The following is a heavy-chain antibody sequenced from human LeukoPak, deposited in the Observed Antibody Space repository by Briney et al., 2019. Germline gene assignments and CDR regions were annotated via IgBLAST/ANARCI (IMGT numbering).Heavy chain of an antibody. Sequence: SETLSLTCTVSGGSISSGSYYWSWIRQPPGKGLEWIGEINHSGSTNYNPSLKSRVTISVDTSKNQFSLKLSSVTAADTAVYYCARDLRRTVTTRKPHWYFDLWGRGTLVTVSS. J-gene: IGHJ2*01. V-gene: IGHV4-39*07. CDR3: ARDLRRTVTTRKPHWYFDL. D-gene: IGHD4-17*01. CDR2: INHSGST. CDR1: GGSISSGSYY.